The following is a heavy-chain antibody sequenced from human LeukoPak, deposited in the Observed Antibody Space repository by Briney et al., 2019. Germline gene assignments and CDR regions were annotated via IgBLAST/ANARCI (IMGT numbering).Heavy chain of an antibody. CDR1: GFTFSSYA. V-gene: IGHV3-30-3*01. Sequence: GRSLRLSCAASGFTFSSYAMRWVRQAPGKWLEWVAVISYDGSNKYYADSVKGRFTISRDNSKNTLYLQMNSLRAEDTAVYYCARDHRDYGSGSYYYYYGMDVWGHGTTVTVSS. D-gene: IGHD3-10*01. CDR2: ISYDGSNK. J-gene: IGHJ6*02. CDR3: ARDHRDYGSGSYYYYYGMDV.